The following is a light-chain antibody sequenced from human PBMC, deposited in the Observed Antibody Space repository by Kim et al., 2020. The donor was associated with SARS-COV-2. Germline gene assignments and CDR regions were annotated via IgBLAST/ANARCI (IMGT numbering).Light chain of an antibody. V-gene: IGKV3-15*01. CDR1: QSVSSN. Sequence: SPGERATLSCRASQSVSSNLAGYQQKPGQAPRLLIYGASTRATGIPARCSGSGSGTEFTLTISSLQSEDFAVYYCQQYNNWPPFTFGPGTKVDIK. CDR3: QQYNNWPPFT. J-gene: IGKJ3*01. CDR2: GAS.